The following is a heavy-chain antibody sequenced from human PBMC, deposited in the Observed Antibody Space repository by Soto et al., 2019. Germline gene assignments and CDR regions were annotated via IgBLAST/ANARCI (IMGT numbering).Heavy chain of an antibody. Sequence: ASVKVSCKASGYTFTGYYMHWVRQAPGQGLEWMGWINPNSGGTNYAQKFQGWVTMTRDTSISTAYMELSSLRSDDTAVYYCGRDRLYYYGSGSHYYGMDVWGQGTTVTVSS. V-gene: IGHV1-2*04. CDR3: GRDRLYYYGSGSHYYGMDV. D-gene: IGHD3-10*01. J-gene: IGHJ6*02. CDR2: INPNSGGT. CDR1: GYTFTGYY.